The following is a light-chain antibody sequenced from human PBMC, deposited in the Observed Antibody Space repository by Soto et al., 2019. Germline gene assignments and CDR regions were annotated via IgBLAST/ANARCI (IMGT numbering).Light chain of an antibody. Sequence: EIVMTQSPATLSVSPGERATLSCRASQSVSSNLAWYQQKPGQAPRLLIYGASTRATGIPARFSGSGSGTEFTLTISSLQPDDVATYYCQQYNTYLWTFGEGTKVDIK. CDR1: QSVSSN. CDR2: GAS. J-gene: IGKJ1*01. CDR3: QQYNTYLWT. V-gene: IGKV3-15*01.